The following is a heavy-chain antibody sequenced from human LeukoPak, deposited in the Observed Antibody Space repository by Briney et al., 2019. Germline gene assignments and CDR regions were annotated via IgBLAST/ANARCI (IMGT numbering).Heavy chain of an antibody. V-gene: IGHV1-69*01. J-gene: IGHJ4*02. D-gene: IGHD1-14*01. Sequence: GASVKVSCKASGGTFSSYAISWVRQAPGQGLEWMGGIIPIFGTANYAQKFQGRVTITADESTSTAYMELSSLRSEDTAVYYCARARKYYSGRNGPQSSFDYWGQGTLVTVSS. CDR1: GGTFSSYA. CDR3: ARARKYYSGRNGPQSSFDY. CDR2: IIPIFGTA.